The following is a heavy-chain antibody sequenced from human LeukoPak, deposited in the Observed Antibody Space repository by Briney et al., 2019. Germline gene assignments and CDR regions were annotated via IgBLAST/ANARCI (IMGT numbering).Heavy chain of an antibody. D-gene: IGHD3-16*01. CDR3: AKDRAVYDYVWGSHDAFDI. CDR2: ISGSGGST. Sequence: GGSLRLSCAASGFTFSSYAMSWVRQAPGKWLEWVLAISGSGGSTYYADSVKGRFTISRDNSKNTLYLQMNSLRAEDTAVYYCAKDRAVYDYVWGSHDAFDIWGQGTMVTVSS. J-gene: IGHJ3*02. CDR1: GFTFSSYA. V-gene: IGHV3-23*01.